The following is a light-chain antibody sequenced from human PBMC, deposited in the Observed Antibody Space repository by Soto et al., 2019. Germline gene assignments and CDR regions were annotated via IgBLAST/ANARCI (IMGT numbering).Light chain of an antibody. CDR3: QQYGSSPIT. CDR1: QKINTSY. Sequence: EITLTQSPDTLSLSPGERATLSCRASQKINTSYLAWYQQKPGQAPRLLISGTSIRATGIPDRFNCSGSGTDFTLTISRLESEDFAVYYCQQYGSSPITFGQGTRLE. V-gene: IGKV3-20*01. CDR2: GTS. J-gene: IGKJ5*01.